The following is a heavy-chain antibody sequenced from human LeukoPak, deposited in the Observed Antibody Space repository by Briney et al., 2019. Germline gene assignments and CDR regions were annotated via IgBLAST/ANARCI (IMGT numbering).Heavy chain of an antibody. CDR1: GYSFTSYW. V-gene: IGHV5-51*01. D-gene: IGHD3-16*02. Sequence: GESLKISCKGSGYSFTSYWIGWVRQMPGKGLEWMGIIYPGDSDTRYSPSFQGQVTISADKSISTAYLQWNSLRASDTAMYYCATMGELSFSPGINWGQGTLVTVSS. CDR3: ATMGELSFSPGIN. CDR2: IYPGDSDT. J-gene: IGHJ4*02.